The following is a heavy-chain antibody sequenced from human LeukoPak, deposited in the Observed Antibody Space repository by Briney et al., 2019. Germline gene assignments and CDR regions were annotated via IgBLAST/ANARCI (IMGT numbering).Heavy chain of an antibody. CDR2: IYYSGST. V-gene: IGHV4-59*01. CDR3: ARHASGWYALGYFDY. J-gene: IGHJ4*02. Sequence: GTLRLSCAGSGFTFSSYGMSWIRQPPGKGLEWIGYIYYSGSTNYNPSLKSRVTMSVGTSKKQFSLKLSSVTAADTAVYYCARHASGWYALGYFDYWGQGTLVTVSS. D-gene: IGHD6-19*01. CDR1: GFTFSSYG.